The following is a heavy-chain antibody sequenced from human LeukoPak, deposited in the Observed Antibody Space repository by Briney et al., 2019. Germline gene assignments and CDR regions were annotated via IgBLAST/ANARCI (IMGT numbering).Heavy chain of an antibody. CDR2: ISYSGSP. CDR3: ARAPYGSGTYYFDF. D-gene: IGHD3-10*01. CDR1: GGSINSGDSY. V-gene: IGHV4-30-4*01. J-gene: IGHJ4*02. Sequence: PSETLSLTCTVSGGSINSGDSYWSWIRQPPGKSLEWIGYISYSGSPYYNPSLRSRVAISGDTSKNQFSLRLGSVTAADTAVYYCARAPYGSGTYYFDFWGQGTLVTVSS.